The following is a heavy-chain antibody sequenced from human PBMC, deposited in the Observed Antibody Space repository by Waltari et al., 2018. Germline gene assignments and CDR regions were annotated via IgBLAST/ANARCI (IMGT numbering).Heavy chain of an antibody. CDR3: ATATSGWTTYGMDV. CDR1: GYTLTKFS. J-gene: IGHJ6*02. Sequence: QVQLVQSGAEVKKPGASVKVSCTVSGYTLTKFSMHWVRQAPGKGLEWMGGFDPEDGETIYAQKFQGRVTMTEDTSTDTAYMELSSLRSEDTAVYYCATATSGWTTYGMDVWGQGTTVTVSS. V-gene: IGHV1-24*01. CDR2: FDPEDGET. D-gene: IGHD6-19*01.